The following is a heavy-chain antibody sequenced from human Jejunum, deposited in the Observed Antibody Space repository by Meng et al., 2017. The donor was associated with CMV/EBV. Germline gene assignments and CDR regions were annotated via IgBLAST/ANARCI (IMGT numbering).Heavy chain of an antibody. J-gene: IGHJ4*02. D-gene: IGHD3-10*01. Sequence: SGAASGLTFRSYGRHWVRQASGKGLEWVAFIRYDGGSEYYIDSVKGRFTISRDNAKNSLFLQMNSLRAEDTAMYYCARNARGSGYWGQGTLVTVSS. CDR3: ARNARGSGY. V-gene: IGHV3-33*01. CDR1: GLTFRSYG. CDR2: IRYDGGSE.